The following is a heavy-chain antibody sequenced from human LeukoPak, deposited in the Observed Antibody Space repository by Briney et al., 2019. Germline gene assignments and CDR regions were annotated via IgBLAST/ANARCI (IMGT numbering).Heavy chain of an antibody. CDR2: INTNTGNP. D-gene: IGHD3-3*01. J-gene: IGHJ4*02. CDR3: ARDLGLRLRFLEWLPQNYFDY. Sequence: GASVKVSCKASGYTFTSYAMNWVRQAPGQGLEWMGWINTNTGNPTYAQGFTGRFVFSLDTSVSTAYLQISSLKAEDTAVYYCARDLGLRLRFLEWLPQNYFDYWGQGTLVTVSS. CDR1: GYTFTSYA. V-gene: IGHV7-4-1*02.